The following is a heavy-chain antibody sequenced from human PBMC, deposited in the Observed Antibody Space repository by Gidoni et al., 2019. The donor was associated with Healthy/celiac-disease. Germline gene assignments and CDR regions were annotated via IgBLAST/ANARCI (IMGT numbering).Heavy chain of an antibody. J-gene: IGHJ4*02. CDR1: GFTFSSYS. Sequence: EVQLVESGGGLVKPGGSLRLSCAASGFTFSSYSMNWVRQAPGKGLEWVSSIISSSSYIYYADSVKGRFTISRDNAKNSLYLQMNSLRAEDTAVYYCAREPPPPNYYDSSGRYYFDYWGQGTLVTVSS. V-gene: IGHV3-21*01. CDR2: IISSSSYI. D-gene: IGHD3-22*01. CDR3: AREPPPPNYYDSSGRYYFDY.